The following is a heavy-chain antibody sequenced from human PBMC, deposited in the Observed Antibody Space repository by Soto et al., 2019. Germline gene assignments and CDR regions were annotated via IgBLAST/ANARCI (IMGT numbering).Heavy chain of an antibody. CDR3: ARVSSSSWFLDY. J-gene: IGHJ4*02. CDR1: GGSISNLY. D-gene: IGHD6-6*01. V-gene: IGHV4-59*11. CDR2: IYYSGST. Sequence: SDTLSLTCTVSGGSISNLYWSWIRQPPGKGLEWIGYIYYSGSTNYNPSLKSRVTISVDTSKNQFSLKLSSVTAADTAVYYCARVSSSSWFLDYWGQGTLVTVSS.